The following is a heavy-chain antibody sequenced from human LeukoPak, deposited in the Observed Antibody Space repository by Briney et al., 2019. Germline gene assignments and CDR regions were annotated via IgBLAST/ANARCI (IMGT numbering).Heavy chain of an antibody. D-gene: IGHD3-16*02. J-gene: IGHJ5*02. Sequence: GGSLRLSCAASGFTFSSYAMSWVRQAPGKGLEWVSAISGSGGSTYYADSVKGRFTISRDNSKNTLYLQVNSLRAEDTAVYYCAKPRLRLGELSPNWFDPWGQGTLVTVSS. CDR1: GFTFSSYA. V-gene: IGHV3-23*01. CDR3: AKPRLRLGELSPNWFDP. CDR2: ISGSGGST.